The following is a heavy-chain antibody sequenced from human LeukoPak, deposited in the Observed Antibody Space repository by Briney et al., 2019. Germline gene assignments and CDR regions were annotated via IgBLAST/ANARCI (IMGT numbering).Heavy chain of an antibody. CDR1: GGSISSYY. CDR2: IYYSVTT. V-gene: IGHV4-59*01. J-gene: IGHJ4*02. Sequence: SETLSLTCTVSGGSISSYYWSWLRQPPGKGLEWIGYIYYSVTTKYNPSLKSRVTISVDTSKNQFSLKLSSVTAADTAVYYCARSGWMSGYIDYWGQGTLVTVSS. CDR3: ARSGWMSGYIDY. D-gene: IGHD3-10*01.